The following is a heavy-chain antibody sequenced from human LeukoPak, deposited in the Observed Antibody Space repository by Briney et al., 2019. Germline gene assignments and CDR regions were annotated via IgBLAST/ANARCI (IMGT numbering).Heavy chain of an antibody. Sequence: ASVKVSCKASGYTFTSYDINWVRQATGQGLEWMGWMNPNSGNTGYAQKFQGRVTMTRNTSISTAYMELSSLRSEDTAVYYCARDLGMYSSSPSSFDYWGQGTLVTVSS. D-gene: IGHD6-6*01. CDR3: ARDLGMYSSSPSSFDY. CDR1: GYTFTSYD. CDR2: MNPNSGNT. V-gene: IGHV1-8*01. J-gene: IGHJ4*02.